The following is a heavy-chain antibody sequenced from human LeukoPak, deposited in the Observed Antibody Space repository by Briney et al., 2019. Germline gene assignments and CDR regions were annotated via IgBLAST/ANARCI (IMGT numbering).Heavy chain of an antibody. D-gene: IGHD3-10*01. CDR2: IIGGAGGT. J-gene: IGHJ4*02. V-gene: IGHV3-23*01. CDR1: GFSFSSHG. CDR3: ARDYYLL. Sequence: GGTLRLSCAASGFSFSSHGMSWVRQAPGKGLGWVSGIIGGAGGTYYADSVKGRFTISRDNAKNSLYLQMNSLRAEDTAVYYCARDYYLLWGQGTLVTVSS.